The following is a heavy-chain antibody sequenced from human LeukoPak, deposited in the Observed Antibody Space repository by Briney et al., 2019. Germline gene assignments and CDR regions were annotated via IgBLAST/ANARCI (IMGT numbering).Heavy chain of an antibody. CDR2: TYYRSKWSN. CDR3: ARYYYDSRGYYYYYFDY. CDR1: GDSVSSNSAA. Sequence: SQTLSLTCAISGDSVSSNSAAWNWIRQSPSRGLEWLGRTYYRSKWSNDYAVSVKSRITINPDTSRNQFSLQLNSVAPEDTAVYYCARYYYDSRGYYYYYFDYWGQGTLVTVSS. D-gene: IGHD3-22*01. J-gene: IGHJ4*02. V-gene: IGHV6-1*01.